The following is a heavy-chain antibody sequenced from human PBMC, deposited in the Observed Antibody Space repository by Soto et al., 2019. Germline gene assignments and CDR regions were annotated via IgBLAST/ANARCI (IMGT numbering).Heavy chain of an antibody. CDR2: IYNTGST. D-gene: IGHD2-2*01. CDR1: GGSISSGLHY. CDR3: AKGMPYYFDY. V-gene: IGHV4-31*03. J-gene: IGHJ4*02. Sequence: QVQLQESGPGLVKPSQTLSLTCTVSGGSISSGLHYWSWIRQRPGKGLEWIAYIYNTGSTYYNPSPKIRITISGDTSNNQFPLKISPVTAADTAVYYCAKGMPYYFDYLGQGSLVTVSS.